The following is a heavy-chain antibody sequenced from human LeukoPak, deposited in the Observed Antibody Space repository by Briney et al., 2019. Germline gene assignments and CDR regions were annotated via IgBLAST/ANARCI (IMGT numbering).Heavy chain of an antibody. CDR1: GYTFTSYA. Sequence: ASVKVSCKASGYTFTSYAMHWVRQAPGQRLEWMGWINAGNGNTKYSQKFQGRVTITRDTSASTAYMELSSLRSEDTAVYYCARDSGKGLRLGELSLLFDLWGQGTLVTVSS. D-gene: IGHD3-16*02. V-gene: IGHV1-3*01. CDR3: ARDSGKGLRLGELSLLFDL. CDR2: INAGNGNT. J-gene: IGHJ5*02.